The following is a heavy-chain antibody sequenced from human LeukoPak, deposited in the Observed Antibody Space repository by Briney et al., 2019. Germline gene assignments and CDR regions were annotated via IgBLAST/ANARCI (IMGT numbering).Heavy chain of an antibody. CDR3: ARTSGFFDSGGSFHENPYFFDS. Sequence: SETLSLTCTVSGDSISSYYWSWIRQPPGRGLAWIGYIYSSASTKYNPSLKSRVTISVDTSKNQFSLKLSSVTAADTAVYYCARTSGFFDSGGSFHENPYFFDSWGQGTLVTVSS. CDR2: IYSSAST. J-gene: IGHJ4*02. CDR1: GDSISSYY. V-gene: IGHV4-59*01. D-gene: IGHD3-22*01.